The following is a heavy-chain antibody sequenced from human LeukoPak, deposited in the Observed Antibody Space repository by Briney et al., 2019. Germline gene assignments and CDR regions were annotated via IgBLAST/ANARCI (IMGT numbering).Heavy chain of an antibody. D-gene: IGHD6-19*01. V-gene: IGHV3-21*01. J-gene: IGHJ3*02. CDR1: GYTFSSYS. CDR3: ARGGSGWVDAFDI. CDR2: ISSSSSYI. Sequence: GGPLRLSCAASGYTFSSYSMNWVRQAPGKGLEWVSSISSSSSYIYYADSVKGRFTISRDNAKNSLYLQMNSLRAEDTAVYYCARGGSGWVDAFDIWGQGTMVTVSS.